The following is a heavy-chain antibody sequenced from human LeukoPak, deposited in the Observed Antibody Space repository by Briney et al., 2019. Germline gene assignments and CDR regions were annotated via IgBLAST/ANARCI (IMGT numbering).Heavy chain of an antibody. D-gene: IGHD3-10*01. CDR3: ARNLEEYYYGSGSFDY. Sequence: SETLSLTCTVSGGSISSSSYYWGWIRQPPGKGLEWIGSIYYSGSTYYNPSLKSRVTISVDTSKNQFSLKLSSVTAADTAVYYCARNLEEYYYGSGSFDYWGQGTLVTVSS. V-gene: IGHV4-39*01. CDR2: IYYSGST. CDR1: GGSISSSSYY. J-gene: IGHJ4*02.